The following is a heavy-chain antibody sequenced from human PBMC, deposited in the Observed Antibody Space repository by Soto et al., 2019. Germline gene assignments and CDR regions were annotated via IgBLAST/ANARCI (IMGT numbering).Heavy chain of an antibody. CDR1: GFTISSYA. CDR3: XXXXXXXXXY. CDR2: IAYDGRNK. V-gene: IGHV3-30*04. J-gene: IGHJ4*02. Sequence: QVQLVESGGGVVQPGRSLRLSCAASGFTISSYAMHWVRQAPGKGLEWVAVIAYDGRNKYYADSVKGRFTISRDNSKNTLYLQMNSLRIEDXXXXXXXXXXXXXXXYXGQXTLVTVSS.